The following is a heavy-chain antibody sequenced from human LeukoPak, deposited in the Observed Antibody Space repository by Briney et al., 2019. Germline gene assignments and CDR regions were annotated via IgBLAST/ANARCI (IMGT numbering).Heavy chain of an antibody. Sequence: GGSLRLSCAASGFTFSTYSMNWVRQAPGKGLEWVSSISSSSSYIYYADSVKGRFTISRDNAKNSLYLQMNSLRAEDTAVYYCARSQTVLRFLEWSLGYWGQGTLVTVSS. V-gene: IGHV3-21*01. J-gene: IGHJ4*02. CDR2: ISSSSSYI. D-gene: IGHD3-3*01. CDR1: GFTFSTYS. CDR3: ARSQTVLRFLEWSLGY.